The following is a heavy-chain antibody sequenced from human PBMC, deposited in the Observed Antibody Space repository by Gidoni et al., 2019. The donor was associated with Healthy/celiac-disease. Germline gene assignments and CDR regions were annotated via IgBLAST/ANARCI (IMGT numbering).Heavy chain of an antibody. Sequence: QVQLQQSGPGLVKPSQTLSLTCAISGDSVSSNSAAWNWIRQSPSRGLEWLGRTYYRSKWYNDYAVSVKSRITINPDTSKNQFSLQLNSVTPEDTAVYYCARGNRPRDYYDSSGIDYWGQGTLVTVSS. V-gene: IGHV6-1*01. D-gene: IGHD3-22*01. CDR2: TYYRSKWYN. CDR1: GDSVSSNSAA. J-gene: IGHJ4*02. CDR3: ARGNRPRDYYDSSGIDY.